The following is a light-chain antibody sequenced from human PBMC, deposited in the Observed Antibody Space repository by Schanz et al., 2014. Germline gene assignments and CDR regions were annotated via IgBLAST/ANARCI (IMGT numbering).Light chain of an antibody. CDR2: DAS. V-gene: IGKV3-11*01. CDR1: QSVSSY. Sequence: EIVLTQSPATLSLSPGERATLSCRASQSVSSYLAWYQQKPGQAPRLLIYDASNRATGIPARFSGSGSGTDFTLTISSLEPGDFAVYYCQQRGNWPTFGQGTRLEIK. CDR3: QQRGNWPT. J-gene: IGKJ5*01.